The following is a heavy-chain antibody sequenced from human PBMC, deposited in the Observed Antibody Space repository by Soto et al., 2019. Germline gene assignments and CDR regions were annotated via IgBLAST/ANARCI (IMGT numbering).Heavy chain of an antibody. Sequence: GGSLRLSCAASGFTFSSYWMSWVRQAPGKGLEWVANIKQDGSEKYYVDSVKGRFTISRDNAKNSLYLQMNSLRAEDTAVYYCARDPDIVVVVAGESYFDYWGQGTLVTVSS. J-gene: IGHJ4*02. CDR2: IKQDGSEK. D-gene: IGHD2-15*01. V-gene: IGHV3-7*01. CDR3: ARDPDIVVVVAGESYFDY. CDR1: GFTFSSYW.